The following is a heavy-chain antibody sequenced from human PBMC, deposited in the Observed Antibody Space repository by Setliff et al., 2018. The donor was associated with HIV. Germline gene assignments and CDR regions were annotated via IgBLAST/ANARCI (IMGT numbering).Heavy chain of an antibody. CDR3: ARHVRTGGAFDI. CDR2: IYPGDSDT. CDR1: GYIFSTYW. J-gene: IGHJ3*02. Sequence: GESLKISCQGSGYIFSTYWIGWVRHIPGKGLEWMGIIYPGDSDTRYSPSFQGQVTISADKSINTAYLQWSSLKASDTAIYYCARHVRTGGAFDIWGQGTMVTVSS. D-gene: IGHD2-15*01. V-gene: IGHV5-51*01.